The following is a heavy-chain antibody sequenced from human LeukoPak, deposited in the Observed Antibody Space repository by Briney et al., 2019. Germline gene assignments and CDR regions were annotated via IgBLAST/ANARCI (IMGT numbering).Heavy chain of an antibody. Sequence: PSETLSLTCTVSGYSISSGYYWGWLRQPPGKGLEWIGSIYHSGSTYYNPSLKSRGTISVDTSKNQFSLKLSSVTAADTAVYYCASYCSSTSCYGENAFDIWGQGTMVTVSS. V-gene: IGHV4-38-2*02. D-gene: IGHD2-2*01. J-gene: IGHJ3*02. CDR1: GYSISSGYY. CDR3: ASYCSSTSCYGENAFDI. CDR2: IYHSGST.